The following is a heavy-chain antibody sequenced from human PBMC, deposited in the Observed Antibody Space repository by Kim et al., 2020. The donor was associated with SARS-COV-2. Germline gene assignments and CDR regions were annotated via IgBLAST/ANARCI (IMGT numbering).Heavy chain of an antibody. CDR1: GFTFSSYW. CDR3: ARALGGGFLEWLFFDP. V-gene: IGHV3-7*01. Sequence: GGSLRLSCAASGFTFSSYWMSWVRQAPGKGLEWVANIKQDGSEKYYVDSVKGRFTISRDNAKNSLYLQMNSLRAEDTAVYYCARALGGGFLEWLFFDPWGQGTLVTVSS. D-gene: IGHD3-3*01. CDR2: IKQDGSEK. J-gene: IGHJ5*02.